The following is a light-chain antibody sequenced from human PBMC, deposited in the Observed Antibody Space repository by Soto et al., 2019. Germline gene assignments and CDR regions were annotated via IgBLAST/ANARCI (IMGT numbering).Light chain of an antibody. CDR2: DAS. Sequence: EIVLTQSPATLSLSPGERATLSCRASQSVSSYLAWYQQKPGQAPRLLIYDASNRATSIPARFSGSGSWTDFTLTISSLEPEDFAVYYCQQRSNWPPYTFGQGTKLDIK. J-gene: IGKJ2*01. V-gene: IGKV3-11*01. CDR3: QQRSNWPPYT. CDR1: QSVSSY.